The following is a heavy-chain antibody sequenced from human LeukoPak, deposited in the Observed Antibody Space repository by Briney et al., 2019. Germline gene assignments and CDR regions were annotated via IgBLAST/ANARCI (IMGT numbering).Heavy chain of an antibody. CDR2: IYYSGST. V-gene: IGHV4-38-2*02. CDR1: GYSISSGYY. J-gene: IGHJ4*02. Sequence: SETLSLTCTVSGYSISSGYYWGWIRQPPGKGLEWIGSIYYSGSTYYNPSLKSRVTISVDTSKNQFSLKLSSVTAADTAVYYCASLDDYWGQGTLVTVSS. CDR3: ASLDDY.